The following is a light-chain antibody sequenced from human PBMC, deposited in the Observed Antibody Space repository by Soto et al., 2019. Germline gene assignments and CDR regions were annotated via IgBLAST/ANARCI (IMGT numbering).Light chain of an antibody. CDR2: DVH. Sequence: QSALTQPASVSGSPGQSITISCTGTRTDVDGHDYVSWYQQHPGQAPKLIIFDVHNRASWVSRRFSGSKSGDTASLTISGLQAEDDGAYYCGSYKASAPFYVFGTGTKLTVL. CDR1: RTDVDGHDY. CDR3: GSYKASAPFYV. J-gene: IGLJ1*01. V-gene: IGLV2-14*03.